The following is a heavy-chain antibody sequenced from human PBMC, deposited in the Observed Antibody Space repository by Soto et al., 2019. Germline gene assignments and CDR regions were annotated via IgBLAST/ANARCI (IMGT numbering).Heavy chain of an antibody. CDR2: ISSSSSTI. Sequence: ESGGGSVQPGGPLNLSFKPPDSTSITYSINGAPRPPGQGLEWVSYISSSSSTIYYADSVKGRFTISRDNAKNSLYLQMNSLRDEDTAVYYCARDNPRSSGWDVWGQGTTVTVSS. J-gene: IGHJ6*02. CDR3: ARDNPRSSGWDV. V-gene: IGHV3-48*02. CDR1: DSTSITYS.